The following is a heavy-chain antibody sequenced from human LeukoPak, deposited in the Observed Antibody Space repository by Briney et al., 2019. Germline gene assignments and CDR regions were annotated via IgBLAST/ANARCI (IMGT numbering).Heavy chain of an antibody. V-gene: IGHV3-66*02. J-gene: IGHJ4*02. CDR3: AGRRVLDASFDY. CDR1: GFTVSNNY. CDR2: TYSGDNT. D-gene: IGHD3-16*01. Sequence: GGSLRLSCAASGFTVSNNYMSWVRQAPGKGLEWVSVTYSGDNTYYLESVKGRFTISRDNSKNTLFLQMNRLRAEDTAVYYCAGRRVLDASFDYWGQGTLVTVSS.